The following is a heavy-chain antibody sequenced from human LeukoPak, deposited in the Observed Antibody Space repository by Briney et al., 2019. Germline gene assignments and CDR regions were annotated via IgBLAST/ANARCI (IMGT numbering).Heavy chain of an antibody. D-gene: IGHD3-22*01. CDR2: ISAYNGNT. J-gene: IGHJ4*02. V-gene: IGHV1-18*01. Sequence: GASVKVSCKASGYTFTSYGISWVRQAPGQGLEWMGWISAYNGNTNYAQKLQGRVTMTTDTSTSTAYMELRSLRSDDTAVYYCARDGDYYDSSGYHRLCDYWGQGTLVTVSS. CDR1: GYTFTSYG. CDR3: ARDGDYYDSSGYHRLCDY.